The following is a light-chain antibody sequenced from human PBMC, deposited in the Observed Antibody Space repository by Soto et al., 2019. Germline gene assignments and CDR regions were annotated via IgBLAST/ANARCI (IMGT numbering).Light chain of an antibody. CDR3: SSYTSSGMLYV. Sequence: QSALTQPASVSGSPGQSITISCTGTSSDIGGYNFVSWYQQHPGKAPKLMIYDVNNRPSGISNRFSGSKSGNTASLTISGLQAEDEAEYYCSSYTSSGMLYVFATGTKVTVL. CDR2: DVN. V-gene: IGLV2-14*01. CDR1: SSDIGGYNF. J-gene: IGLJ1*01.